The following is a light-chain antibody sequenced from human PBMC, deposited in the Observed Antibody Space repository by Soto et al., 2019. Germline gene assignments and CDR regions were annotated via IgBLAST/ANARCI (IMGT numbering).Light chain of an antibody. V-gene: IGKV1-27*01. CDR2: AAS. CDR3: QKYNGAPFT. Sequence: DIQMTQSPSSLSASVGDRVTITCRASQGIANYLAWYQQKPGKVPKLLIYAASTLEPGVPSRFRGSGFGTDFTLSFSSLQPEDFATYFCQKYNGAPFTFGPGTRVDI. J-gene: IGKJ3*01. CDR1: QGIANY.